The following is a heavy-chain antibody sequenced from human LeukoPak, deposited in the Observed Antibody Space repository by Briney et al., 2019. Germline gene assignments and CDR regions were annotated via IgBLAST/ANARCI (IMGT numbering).Heavy chain of an antibody. CDR1: GDTFTSYY. Sequence: GASVKVACKASGDTFTSYYMHWVRQAPGQGLEWMGIINPSGGSTSYAQKFQGRVTVTRDTSTSTVYMELSSLRSEDTAVYYCARSTRSGSYPLDYWGQGTLVTVSS. J-gene: IGHJ4*02. CDR3: ARSTRSGSYPLDY. V-gene: IGHV1-46*01. CDR2: INPSGGST. D-gene: IGHD3-10*01.